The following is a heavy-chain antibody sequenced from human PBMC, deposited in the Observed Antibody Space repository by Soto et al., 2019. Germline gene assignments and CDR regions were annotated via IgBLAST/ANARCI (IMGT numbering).Heavy chain of an antibody. CDR2: ISSSGSTI. Sequence: GGSLRLSCAASGFTFSDYMSWIRQAPGKGLEWVSYISSSGSTIYYADSVKGRFTISRDNAKNSLYLQMNSLRAGDTAVYYCARDTVVFDYWGQGTLVTVSS. J-gene: IGHJ4*02. D-gene: IGHD4-17*01. CDR1: GFTFSDY. CDR3: ARDTVVFDY. V-gene: IGHV3-11*01.